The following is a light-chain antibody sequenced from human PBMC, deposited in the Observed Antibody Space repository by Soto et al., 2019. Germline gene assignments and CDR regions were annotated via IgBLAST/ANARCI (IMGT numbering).Light chain of an antibody. CDR2: LEGSGSY. Sequence: QSVLTQSSSASASLGSSVKLTCTLSSAHSSYIIAWHQQQPGKAPRYLMKLEGSGSYNKGSGVPDRFSGSSSGADRYLTISNLQPEDEADYYCETWDSSTYVVFGGGTKLTVL. CDR1: SAHSSYI. CDR3: ETWDSSTYVV. J-gene: IGLJ2*01. V-gene: IGLV4-60*03.